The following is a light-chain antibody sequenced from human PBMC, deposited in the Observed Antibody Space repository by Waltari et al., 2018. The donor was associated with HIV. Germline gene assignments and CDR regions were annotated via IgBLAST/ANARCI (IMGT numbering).Light chain of an antibody. Sequence: QSALTQPPSASGSPGQSVTISCSGTSSDVGGYNYVSWYQRHPGKAPKLLIYEVIKRPSGVPDRFFGSKPGNTASLTVSGLQAEDEADYFCSSYAGDYNLVFGGGTKLTVL. CDR3: SSYAGDYNLV. CDR1: SSDVGGYNY. J-gene: IGLJ3*02. V-gene: IGLV2-8*01. CDR2: EVI.